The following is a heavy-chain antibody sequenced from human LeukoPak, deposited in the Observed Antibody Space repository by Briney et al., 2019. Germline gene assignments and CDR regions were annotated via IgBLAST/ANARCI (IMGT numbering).Heavy chain of an antibody. V-gene: IGHV3-48*04. Sequence: PGRSLRLSCAASGFTFSSYGMSWVRQAPGKGLEWVSYISSSGSTIYYADSVKGRFTISRDNAKNSLYLQMNSLRAEDTAVYYCARRAGAYSHPYDYWGQGALVTVSS. J-gene: IGHJ4*02. D-gene: IGHD4/OR15-4a*01. CDR1: GFTFSSYG. CDR3: ARRAGAYSHPYDY. CDR2: ISSSGSTI.